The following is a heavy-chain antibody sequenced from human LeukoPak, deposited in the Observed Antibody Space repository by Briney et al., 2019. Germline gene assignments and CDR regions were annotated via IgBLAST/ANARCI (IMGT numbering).Heavy chain of an antibody. V-gene: IGHV4-34*01. D-gene: IGHD3-16*01. CDR1: GGSFSGYY. CDR2: INHSGST. J-gene: IGHJ3*02. CDR3: ARCLARDAFDI. Sequence: PSETLSLTCAVYGGSFSGYYWSWIRQPPGKGLEWIGEINHSGSTNYNPSLKSRVTISVDTSKNQFSLKLSSVTAADTAVYYCARCLARDAFDIWGQGTMVTVSS.